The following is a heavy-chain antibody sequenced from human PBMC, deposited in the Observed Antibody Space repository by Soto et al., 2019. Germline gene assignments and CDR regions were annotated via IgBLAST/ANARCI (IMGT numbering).Heavy chain of an antibody. J-gene: IGHJ4*02. CDR2: ISYDAGDK. Sequence: QVHLVESGGGVVQSGRSLRLSCAASGFTFSSYGMHWVRQAPGKGLEWVALISYDAGDKYYADSVRGRFTISRDNSKNTLFLQMNSLRPEDTAVYYCARTLRDDRDGYYGAFMGWGQGALVSVSS. D-gene: IGHD3-22*01. CDR3: ARTLRDDRDGYYGAFMG. V-gene: IGHV3-30*19. CDR1: GFTFSSYG.